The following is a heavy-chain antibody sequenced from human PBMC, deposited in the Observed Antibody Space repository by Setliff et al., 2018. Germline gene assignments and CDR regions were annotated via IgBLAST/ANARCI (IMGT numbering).Heavy chain of an antibody. CDR1: GGSISSSSYY. CDR3: ASRGKQGVLWFGESLGAFDI. D-gene: IGHD3-10*01. V-gene: IGHV4-39*01. CDR2: IYYSGST. Sequence: KPSETLSLTCTVSGGSISSSSYYWGWIRQPPGKGLEWIGSIYYSGSTYYNPSLKSRVTISVDTSKNQFSLKLSSVTAADTAVYYCASRGKQGVLWFGESLGAFDIWGQGTMVTVSS. J-gene: IGHJ3*02.